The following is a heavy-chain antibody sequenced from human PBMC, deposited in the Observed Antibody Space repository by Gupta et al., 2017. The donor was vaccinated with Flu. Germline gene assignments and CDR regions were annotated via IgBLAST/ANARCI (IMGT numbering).Heavy chain of an antibody. CDR3: ARGLEGSSGYYHVGY. Sequence: YGMHWVRQAPGKGLEWVAVIWYDGSNKYYADSVKGRFTISRDNSKNTLYLQMNSLRAEDTAVYYCARGLEGSSGYYHVGYWGQGTLVIVSS. V-gene: IGHV3-33*01. D-gene: IGHD3-22*01. CDR2: IWYDGSNK. J-gene: IGHJ4*02. CDR1: YG.